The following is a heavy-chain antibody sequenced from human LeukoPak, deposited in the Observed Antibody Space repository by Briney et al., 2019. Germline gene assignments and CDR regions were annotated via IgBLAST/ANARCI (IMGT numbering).Heavy chain of an antibody. CDR1: GYTFTGYY. Sequence: ASVKVSCKASGYTFTGYYMHWVRQAPGQGLEWMGWINPNSGGTNYAQKFQGRVTMTRDTSISTAYMELSRLRSDDTAVYYCARGPPSYYYDSSVDWGTYNWFDPWGQGTLVTVSS. D-gene: IGHD3-22*01. J-gene: IGHJ5*02. CDR2: INPNSGGT. CDR3: ARGPPSYYYDSSVDWGTYNWFDP. V-gene: IGHV1-2*02.